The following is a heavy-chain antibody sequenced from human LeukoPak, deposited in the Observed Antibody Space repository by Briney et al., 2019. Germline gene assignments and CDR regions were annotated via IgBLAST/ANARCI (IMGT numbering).Heavy chain of an antibody. CDR3: ARRYCSSTSCTLDY. V-gene: IGHV3-21*01. J-gene: IGHJ4*02. Sequence: PGGSLRLSCAASGFTFSSYSMNWVRQAPGKGLEWISSISSSSSYIYYADSVKGRFTISRDNAKNSLYLQMSSLRAEDTAVYYCARRYCSSTSCTLDYWGQGTLVTVSS. CDR2: ISSSSSYI. CDR1: GFTFSSYS. D-gene: IGHD2-2*01.